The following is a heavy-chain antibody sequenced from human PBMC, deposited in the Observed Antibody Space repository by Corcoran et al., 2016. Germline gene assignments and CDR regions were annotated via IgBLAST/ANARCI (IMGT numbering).Heavy chain of an antibody. D-gene: IGHD3-16*01. CDR1: GGSISSSNW. CDR2: IYHSGST. V-gene: IGHV4-4*02. J-gene: IGHJ4*02. Sequence: QGQLQESGPGLVKPSGTLSLPCAVSGGSISSSNWWGLVRQPPGQGPEWIGEIYHSGSTNYNPSLKSRVTISVDKSKNQFSLKLSSVTAADTAVYYCASRAYTAGGTFDYWGQGTLVTVSS. CDR3: ASRAYTAGGTFDY.